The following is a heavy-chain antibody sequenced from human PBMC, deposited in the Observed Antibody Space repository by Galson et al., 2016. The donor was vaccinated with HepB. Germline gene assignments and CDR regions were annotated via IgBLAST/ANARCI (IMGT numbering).Heavy chain of an antibody. J-gene: IGHJ4*02. Sequence: SLRLPCAASGFTVSNYWMSWVRQAPGKGLEWVANIKQDGNEKYYVDSVKGRFTISRDNAKNSLYLQMNSLRAEDTAVYYCARRRGSGSHDYWGQGTLVTVSS. D-gene: IGHD3-10*01. CDR1: GFTVSNYW. V-gene: IGHV3-7*03. CDR2: IKQDGNEK. CDR3: ARRRGSGSHDY.